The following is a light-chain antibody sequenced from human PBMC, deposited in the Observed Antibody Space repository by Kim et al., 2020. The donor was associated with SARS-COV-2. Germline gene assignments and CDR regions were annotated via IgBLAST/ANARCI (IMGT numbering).Light chain of an antibody. J-gene: IGLJ1*01. CDR3: QSYDSSLGDYV. Sequence: RATLPCTRSRYNSGSGLYVHWYQQLPGTAPKLLIYDNTSRPSGVPDRLSGSKSGIAASLAITGLQAEDEADYYCQSYDSSLGDYVFGTGTKVTVL. CDR2: DNT. V-gene: IGLV1-40*01. CDR1: RYNSGSGLY.